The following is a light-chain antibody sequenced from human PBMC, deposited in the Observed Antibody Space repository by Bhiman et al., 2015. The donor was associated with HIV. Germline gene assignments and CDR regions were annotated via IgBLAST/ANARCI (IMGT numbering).Light chain of an antibody. CDR3: ETWDSSLSAEV. V-gene: IGLV3-1*01. Sequence: SYELTQPPSVSVSPGQTASITCSGDKLGDRYAHWYQQKPGQSPVLVIYQDNKRPSGIPERFSGSKSGTSATLGITGLQTGDEADYYCETWDSSLSAEVFGGGTKLTVL. CDR1: KLGDRY. CDR2: QDN. J-gene: IGLJ3*02.